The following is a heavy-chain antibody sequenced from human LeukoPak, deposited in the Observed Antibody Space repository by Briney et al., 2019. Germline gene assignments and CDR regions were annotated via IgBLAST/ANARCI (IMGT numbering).Heavy chain of an antibody. CDR3: AKDGPRYCSSSSCYADY. J-gene: IGHJ4*02. CDR1: GFTFSSLG. CDR2: IRSDGSNE. V-gene: IGHV3-30*02. D-gene: IGHD2-2*01. Sequence: GGSLRLSCAASGFTFSSLGMHWVRQAPGKGLEWVAFIRSDGSNEYYADSVKGRFIISRDNSKNTLYLQMNSLRGEDTAMYYCAKDGPRYCSSSSCYADYWGQATLVTVSS.